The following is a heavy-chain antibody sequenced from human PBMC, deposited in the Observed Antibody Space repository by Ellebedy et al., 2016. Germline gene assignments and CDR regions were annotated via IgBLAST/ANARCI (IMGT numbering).Heavy chain of an antibody. D-gene: IGHD2-15*01. CDR3: ARQTLAAATDY. CDR1: GYTFTGYY. V-gene: IGHV1-2*04. J-gene: IGHJ4*02. CDR2: INPNSGGT. Sequence: ASVKVSCKASGYTFTGYYIHWVRQAPGQGLEWMGWINPNSGGTNYAQKFQGWVTMTRDTSISTAYMELSRLRSDDTAVYYCARQTLAAATDYWGQGTLVTVSS.